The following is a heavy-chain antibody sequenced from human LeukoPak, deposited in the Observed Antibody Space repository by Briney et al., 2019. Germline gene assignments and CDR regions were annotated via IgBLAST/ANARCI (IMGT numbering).Heavy chain of an antibody. CDR2: ISSSGGST. Sequence: GGSLRLSCAASGFTFSSYAMSWVRQAPGKGLEWVSAISSSGGSTYYADSVKGRFTISRDNSKNTLYLQMNSLRAEGTAVYYCAKDIFGQIDAFDIWGQGTMVTVSS. CDR1: GFTFSSYA. V-gene: IGHV3-23*01. CDR3: AKDIFGQIDAFDI. D-gene: IGHD3-3*01. J-gene: IGHJ3*02.